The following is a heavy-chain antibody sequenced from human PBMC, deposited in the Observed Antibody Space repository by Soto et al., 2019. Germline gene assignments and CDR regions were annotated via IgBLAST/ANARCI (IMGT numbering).Heavy chain of an antibody. J-gene: IGHJ3*01. CDR2: VTADGGT. Sequence: EVQVLESGGGLVQPGGSLRLSCEGSGFTVSSHAMTWIRQAPGKGPEWVSTVTADGGTYYADSVKGRFAMSRDASENRLYLEMNSLGAVDTVAYYCAPHVSCSGGSCQYDAFAFRGQGTMVTVSS. V-gene: IGHV3-23*01. D-gene: IGHD2-15*01. CDR1: GFTVSSHA. CDR3: APHVSCSGGSCQYDAFAF.